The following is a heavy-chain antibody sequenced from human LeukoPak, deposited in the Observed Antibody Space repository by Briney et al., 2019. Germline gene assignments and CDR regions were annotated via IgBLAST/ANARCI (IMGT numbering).Heavy chain of an antibody. D-gene: IGHD4-23*01. CDR2: IIPIFGTP. V-gene: IGHV1-69*13. J-gene: IGHJ4*02. CDR3: ARGWLAASTALTPYNY. Sequence: GASVKVSCKASGGTFSSHAINWVRQAPGQGLERMGGIIPIFGTPKYAQRFQGRLTITAVESMTTTYMELSSLRADDTAVYYCARGWLAASTALTPYNYWGQGTLVTVSS. CDR1: GGTFSSHA.